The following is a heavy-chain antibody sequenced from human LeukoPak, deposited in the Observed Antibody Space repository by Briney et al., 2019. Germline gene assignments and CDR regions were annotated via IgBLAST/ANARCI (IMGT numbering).Heavy chain of an antibody. J-gene: IGHJ5*02. Sequence: ASVNVSFKSAGYTFSSYYMHWVRQAPGQGLEWMWIVNPSGCCTSYAQKFQVRVTMTSDTSTSTVFMQLSSMRSEDTDVYYCARGPPGRVYDTSKRALFDPWGQGTLVTVSS. D-gene: IGHD3-22*01. V-gene: IGHV1-46*01. CDR1: GYTFSSYY. CDR2: VNPSGCCT. CDR3: ARGPPGRVYDTSKRALFDP.